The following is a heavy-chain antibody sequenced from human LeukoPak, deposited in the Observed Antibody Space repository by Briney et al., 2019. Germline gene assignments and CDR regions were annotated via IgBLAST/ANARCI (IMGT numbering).Heavy chain of an antibody. CDR2: IYYSGST. D-gene: IGHD3-10*01. CDR3: ARVLPGATAFDI. J-gene: IGHJ3*02. Sequence: SETLSLTCTVSGGSSNNYYWSWIRQPPGKGLEWIGYIYYSGSTNYNPSLKSRVTISVDTSKNQFSLKLSSVTAADTAVYYCARVLPGATAFDIWGQGTMVTVSS. CDR1: GGSSNNYY. V-gene: IGHV4-59*12.